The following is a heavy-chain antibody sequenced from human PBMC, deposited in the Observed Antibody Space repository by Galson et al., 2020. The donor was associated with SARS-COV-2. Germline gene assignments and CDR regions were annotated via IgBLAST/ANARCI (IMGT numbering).Heavy chain of an antibody. CDR1: GFTFSSYE. CDR3: ARDEGRRAFDY. J-gene: IGHJ4*02. Sequence: GGLRLSCAASGFTFSSYEMNWVRQAPGKGLEWVSYISSSGSTIYYADSVKGRFTISRDNAKNSLYLQMNSLRAEDTAVYYCARDEGRRAFDYWGQGTLVTVSS. CDR2: ISSSGSTI. V-gene: IGHV3-48*03.